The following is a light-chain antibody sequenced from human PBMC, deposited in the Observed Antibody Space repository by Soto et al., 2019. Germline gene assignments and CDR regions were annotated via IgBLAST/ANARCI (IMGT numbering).Light chain of an antibody. V-gene: IGKV1-5*01. CDR2: DAS. Sequence: DIQITQSPSTLSASVGDRVTITCRASQSISSRLAWYQQRPGKAPKFLVYDASNLESGVPSRFRGSGSGTEFTLALSRLQPDDFSTYYCQPYNSYSVTFGQGTKVDIK. CDR1: QSISSR. CDR3: QPYNSYSVT. J-gene: IGKJ1*01.